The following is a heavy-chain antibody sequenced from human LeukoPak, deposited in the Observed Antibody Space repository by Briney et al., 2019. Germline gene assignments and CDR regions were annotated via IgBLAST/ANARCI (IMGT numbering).Heavy chain of an antibody. CDR2: VYYSGST. J-gene: IGHJ4*02. Sequence: SETLSLTCTVCGGSISNYYWNWIRQPPGKGLEWIGYVYYSGSTNYNPSLKSRVTMSVDTSKNQFSLKLTSLTAADTAVYYCARGGTRRITAVAGVTFDYWGEGPLLTVSS. CDR1: GGSISNYY. CDR3: ARGGTRRITAVAGVTFDY. D-gene: IGHD6-19*01. V-gene: IGHV4-59*01.